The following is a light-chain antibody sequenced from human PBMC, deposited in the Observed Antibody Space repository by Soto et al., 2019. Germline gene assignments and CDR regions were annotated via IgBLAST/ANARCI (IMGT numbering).Light chain of an antibody. J-gene: IGKJ4*01. CDR2: DAS. CDR3: QQYDNLPLT. Sequence: DIQMTQSPSSLSPSLGDRVTITCQASQDIGNYLNWYQQKPGKAPKLLIYDASNLETGVPARFTGSGSGTYFTFTISSLQPEDIATYYCQQYDNLPLTFGGGTKVDIK. V-gene: IGKV1-33*01. CDR1: QDIGNY.